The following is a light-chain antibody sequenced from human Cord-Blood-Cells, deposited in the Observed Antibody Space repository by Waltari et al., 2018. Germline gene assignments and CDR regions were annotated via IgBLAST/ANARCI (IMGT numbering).Light chain of an antibody. V-gene: IGLV2-14*01. Sequence: QSALTQRASVSGSPGQSITSSGRGSSAEGGGSNYVSWYQQHPGKAPTLMIYEVRNRPSGVTNRFSGSKSGNTASLTISGLQAEDEADYYCSSYTSSSTLYVFGTGTKVTVL. J-gene: IGLJ1*01. CDR3: SSYTSSSTLYV. CDR2: EVR. CDR1: SAEGGGSNY.